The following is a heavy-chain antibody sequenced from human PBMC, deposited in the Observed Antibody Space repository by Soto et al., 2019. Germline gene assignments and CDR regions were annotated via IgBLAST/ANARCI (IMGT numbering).Heavy chain of an antibody. CDR2: ISGSGGST. D-gene: IGHD6-13*01. CDR3: AKGLIAAAAHFDY. CDR1: GCTFSSYA. Sequence: EVQLLESGGGLVQPGGSLRLSCAASGCTFSSYAMSWVRQAPGKGLAWVSAISGSGGSTYYADSVKGRSTISRDNSKNTLYLQMNSLTAEDTAVYYCAKGLIAAAAHFDYWGQRTLVAVSS. V-gene: IGHV3-23*01. J-gene: IGHJ4*02.